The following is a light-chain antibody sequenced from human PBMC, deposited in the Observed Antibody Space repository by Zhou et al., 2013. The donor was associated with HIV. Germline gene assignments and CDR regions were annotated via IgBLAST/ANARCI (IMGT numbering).Light chain of an antibody. CDR1: QSLLHSRGYNY. CDR3: MQALQTPFT. J-gene: IGKJ4*01. Sequence: DIVLTQSPLSLPVTPGEAASISCRSSQSLLHSRGYNYLDWYLQRPGQSPQLLVYLGSNRASGVPDRFSGSGSGTDFTLNISRVETEDVGVYYCMQALQTPFTFGGGTKVEIK. V-gene: IGKV2-28*01. CDR2: LGS.